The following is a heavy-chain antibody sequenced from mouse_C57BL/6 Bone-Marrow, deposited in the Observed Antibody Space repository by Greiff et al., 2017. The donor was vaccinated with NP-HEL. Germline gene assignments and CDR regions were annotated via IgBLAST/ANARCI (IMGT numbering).Heavy chain of an antibody. CDR1: GFTFSDYG. Sequence: EVQRVESGGGLVKPGGSLKLSCAASGFTFSDYGMHWVRQAPEKGLEWVAYISSGSSTIYYADTVKGRFTISRDNAKNTLFLHMTRLRSEDTAMYYCARIGYYYAMDYWGQGTSVTVSS. D-gene: IGHD2-14*01. V-gene: IGHV5-17*01. J-gene: IGHJ4*01. CDR3: ARIGYYYAMDY. CDR2: ISSGSSTI.